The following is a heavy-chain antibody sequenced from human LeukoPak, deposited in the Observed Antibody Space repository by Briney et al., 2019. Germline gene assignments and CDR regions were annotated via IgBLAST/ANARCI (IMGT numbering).Heavy chain of an antibody. J-gene: IGHJ2*01. V-gene: IGHV4-31*03. CDR1: GGSLSSGGYY. CDR3: ARDSKDHGDFVGDNWYFDL. CDR2: IYYSGST. Sequence: SETLSLTCTVSGGSLSSGGYYWSWIRQHPGKGLEWIGYIYYSGSTYYNPSLKSRVTISVDTSKNQFSLKLSSVTAADTAVYYCARDSKDHGDFVGDNWYFDLWGRGTLVTVSS. D-gene: IGHD4-17*01.